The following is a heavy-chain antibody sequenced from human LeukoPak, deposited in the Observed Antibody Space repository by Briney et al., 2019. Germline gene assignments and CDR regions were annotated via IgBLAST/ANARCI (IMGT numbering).Heavy chain of an antibody. Sequence: PGGSPRLSCAASGFTFSSYAMSWVRQAPGKGLEWVANIKQDGSEKYYVDSVKGRFTISRDNAKNSLYLQMNSLRAEDTAVYYCASQSFGELAYWGQGTLVTVSS. J-gene: IGHJ4*02. V-gene: IGHV3-7*01. D-gene: IGHD3-10*01. CDR1: GFTFSSYA. CDR2: IKQDGSEK. CDR3: ASQSFGELAY.